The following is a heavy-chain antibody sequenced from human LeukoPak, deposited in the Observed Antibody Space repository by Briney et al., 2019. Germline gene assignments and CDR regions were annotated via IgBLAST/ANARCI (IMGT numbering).Heavy chain of an antibody. CDR2: INHSGST. J-gene: IGHJ4*02. CDR1: GGSFSGYY. Sequence: SETLSLTCAVYGGSFSGYYWSWIHQPPGKGLEWIGEINHSGSTNYNPSLKSRVTISVDTSKNQFSLKLSSVTAADTAVYYCARGVPPPVSDSSGYYYDDYWGQGTLVTVSS. CDR3: ARGVPPPVSDSSGYYYDDY. V-gene: IGHV4-34*01. D-gene: IGHD3-22*01.